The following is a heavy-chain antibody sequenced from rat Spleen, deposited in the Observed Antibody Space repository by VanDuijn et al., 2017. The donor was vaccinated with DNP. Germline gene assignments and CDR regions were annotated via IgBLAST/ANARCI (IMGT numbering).Heavy chain of an antibody. CDR2: IGYSGIT. J-gene: IGHJ3*01. Sequence: EVLLQESGPGLVKPSQSLSLTCSVTFYSITSSNNWNWLRKFPENKLEWMAYIGYSGITGFNPSLKGRISITRDTSKNQFFLQLNSVTTEDTAIYYCTREHSSYPNWFAYWGQGTLVTVSS. CDR3: TREHSSYPNWFAY. D-gene: IGHD1-2*01. CDR1: FYSITSSNN. V-gene: IGHV3-1*01.